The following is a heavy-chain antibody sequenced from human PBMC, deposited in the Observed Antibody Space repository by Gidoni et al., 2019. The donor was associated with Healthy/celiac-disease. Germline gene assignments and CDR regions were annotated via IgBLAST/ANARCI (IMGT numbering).Heavy chain of an antibody. CDR3: ARDTEGSITMIVVVIHAFDY. D-gene: IGHD3-22*01. CDR2: ISYDGSNK. J-gene: IGHJ4*02. Sequence: QVQLVESGGGVVQPGRSLRLSCAASGFTFSSYAMHWVRQAPGKGLEWVAVISYDGSNKYYADSVKSRFTISRDNSKNTLYLQMNSLRAEDTAVYYCARDTEGSITMIVVVIHAFDYWGQGTLVTVSS. CDR1: GFTFSSYA. V-gene: IGHV3-30-3*01.